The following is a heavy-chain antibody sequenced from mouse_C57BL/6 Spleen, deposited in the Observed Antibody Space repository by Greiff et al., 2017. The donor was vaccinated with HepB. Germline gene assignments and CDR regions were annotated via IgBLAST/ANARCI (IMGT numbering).Heavy chain of an antibody. CDR2: INYDGSST. CDR1: GFTFSDYY. J-gene: IGHJ4*01. Sequence: DVKLVESEGGLVQPGSSMKLSCTASGFTFSDYYMAWVRQVPEKGLEWVANINYDGSSTYYLDSLKSRFIISRDNAKNILYLQMSSLKSEDTATYYCAREHYGSSFYAMDYWGQGTSVTVSS. D-gene: IGHD1-1*01. CDR3: AREHYGSSFYAMDY. V-gene: IGHV5-16*01.